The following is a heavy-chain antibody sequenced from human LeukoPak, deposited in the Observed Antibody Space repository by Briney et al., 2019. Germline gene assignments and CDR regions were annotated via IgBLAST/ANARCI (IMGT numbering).Heavy chain of an antibody. Sequence: SQTLSLTCTVSGGSISSGGYYWSWIRQHPGKGEGMVGYIYYSGRTYYNPSLKSRVTISVDTSKNQFSLKLSSVTAADTAVDYCARERLTMVGGVLSVSANYYFDYWGQGALVTVSS. CDR2: IYYSGRT. D-gene: IGHD3-10*01. V-gene: IGHV4-31*03. CDR3: ARERLTMVGGVLSVSANYYFDY. J-gene: IGHJ4*02. CDR1: GGSISSGGYY.